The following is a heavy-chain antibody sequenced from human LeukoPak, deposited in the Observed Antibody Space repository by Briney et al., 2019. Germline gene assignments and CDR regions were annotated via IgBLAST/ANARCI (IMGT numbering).Heavy chain of an antibody. D-gene: IGHD3-10*01. V-gene: IGHV1-46*01. CDR1: GYSFTSYY. J-gene: IGHJ4*02. CDR3: ASGFERGVPNFDY. Sequence: ASVKVSCKASGYSFTSYYIHWVRQAPGQGLEWMGIINPSGGNANYAQKLQGRVTMTTDTSTSTAYMELRSLRSDDTAVYYCASGFERGVPNFDYWGQGTLVTVSS. CDR2: INPSGGNA.